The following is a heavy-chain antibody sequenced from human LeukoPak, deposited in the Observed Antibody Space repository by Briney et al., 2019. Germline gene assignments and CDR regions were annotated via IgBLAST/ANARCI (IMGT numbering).Heavy chain of an antibody. CDR2: ITTYNGKT. Sequence: ASVKVSCKASGYSFTSYGITWARRAPGQGLEWMGWITTYNGKTNYAQNFQTRVTMTTDTSTNTAYMELRSLRSDDTAVYYCARGINYDLLTGYSEGFDFWGQGTPVTVSS. D-gene: IGHD3-9*01. CDR1: GYSFTSYG. CDR3: ARGINYDLLTGYSEGFDF. J-gene: IGHJ4*02. V-gene: IGHV1-18*01.